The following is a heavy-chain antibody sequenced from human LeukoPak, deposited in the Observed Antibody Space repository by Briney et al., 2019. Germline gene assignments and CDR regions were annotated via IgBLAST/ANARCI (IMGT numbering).Heavy chain of an antibody. D-gene: IGHD3-22*01. V-gene: IGHV3-23*01. CDR2: ISGSGGST. CDR3: AKDPGGNYDSSGYYRLYYFDY. Sequence: GGSLSLSCAASGFTFSSYAMSWVRQAPGKGLEWVSAISGSGGSTYYADSVKGRFTISRDNSKNTLYLQMNSLRAEDTAVYYCAKDPGGNYDSSGYYRLYYFDYWGQGTLVTVSS. CDR1: GFTFSSYA. J-gene: IGHJ4*02.